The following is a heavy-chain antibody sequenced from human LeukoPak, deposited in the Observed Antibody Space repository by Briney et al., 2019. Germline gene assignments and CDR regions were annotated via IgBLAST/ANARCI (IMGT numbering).Heavy chain of an antibody. J-gene: IGHJ4*02. D-gene: IGHD3-22*01. CDR3: AKLPAYYYYDSSGYPDY. V-gene: IGHV3-30*02. CDR1: GFTFSDYG. CDR2: IRYDGSNK. Sequence: GGSLRLSCAASGFTFSDYGMTWVRQAPGKGLEWVAFIRYDGSNKYYAGSVKGRFTISRDNSKNTLYLQMNSLRAEDTAVYYCAKLPAYYYYDSSGYPDYWGQGTLVTVSS.